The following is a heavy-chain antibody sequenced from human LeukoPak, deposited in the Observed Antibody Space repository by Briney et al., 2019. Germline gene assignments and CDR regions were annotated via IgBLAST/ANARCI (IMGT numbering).Heavy chain of an antibody. V-gene: IGHV4-34*01. CDR1: GGSFSGYY. CDR2: ISHSGST. J-gene: IGHJ6*03. D-gene: IGHD5-24*01. Sequence: SETLSLTCAVYGGSFSGYYWSWIRQPPGKGLEWIGEISHSGSTNYNPSLKSRVTISVDTSKNQFSLKLSSVTAADTAVYYCARGRWLQQYYYYYYMDVWGKGTTVTVSS. CDR3: ARGRWLQQYYYYYYMDV.